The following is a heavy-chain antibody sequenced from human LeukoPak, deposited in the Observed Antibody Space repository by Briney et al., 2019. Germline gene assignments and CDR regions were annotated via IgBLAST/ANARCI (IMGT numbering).Heavy chain of an antibody. CDR1: GFTFDDYA. CDR2: IGWNSGSI. Sequence: GGSLRLSCAASGFTFDDYAMHWVRQAPGKGLEWVSGIGWNSGSIGYADSVKGRFTISRDNAKNSLYLQMNSLRAEDTALYYCANRYSSSDAPFDYWGQGTLVTVSS. V-gene: IGHV3-9*01. CDR3: ANRYSSSDAPFDY. D-gene: IGHD6-13*01. J-gene: IGHJ4*02.